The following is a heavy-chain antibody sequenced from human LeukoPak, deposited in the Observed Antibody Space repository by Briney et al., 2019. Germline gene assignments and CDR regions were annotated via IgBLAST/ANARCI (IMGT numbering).Heavy chain of an antibody. CDR2: IYYSGST. V-gene: IGHV4-39*01. J-gene: IGHJ3*02. CDR3: ASPLGYSGSYHAFDI. Sequence: SETLSLTCTVSGGSISSSSYYWGWIRQPPGRGLEWIGSIYYSGSTYYNPSLKSRVTISVDTSKNQFSLKLSSVTAADTAVYYCASPLGYSGSYHAFDIWGQGTMVTVSS. CDR1: GGSISSSSYY. D-gene: IGHD1-26*01.